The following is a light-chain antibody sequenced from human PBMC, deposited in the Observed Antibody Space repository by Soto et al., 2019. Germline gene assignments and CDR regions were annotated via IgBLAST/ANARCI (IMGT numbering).Light chain of an antibody. Sequence: EIVMTQSPTTLSVSPGERATLSCRASQSVSSNLGWYQQRPGQAPRLLIYGASTRATGIPASFSGSGSGTEFTVTISRMQAEDSAVYYCQQYNNWSSITFGPGTRLEIK. CDR1: QSVSSN. J-gene: IGKJ5*01. CDR2: GAS. V-gene: IGKV3-15*01. CDR3: QQYNNWSSIT.